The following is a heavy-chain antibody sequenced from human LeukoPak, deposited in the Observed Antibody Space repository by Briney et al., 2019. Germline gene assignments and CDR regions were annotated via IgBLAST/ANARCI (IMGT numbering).Heavy chain of an antibody. Sequence: GGSLRLSCAASGFDFSNYDMSWVRQAPGKGLEWVSGFSASGINTFYADSVKGRFTISRDISKKVLYLQMNSLGAEDTAVYYCAKDGPGDSSGYDNWGQGTLVTVSS. CDR2: FSASGINT. CDR1: GFDFSNYD. J-gene: IGHJ4*02. CDR3: AKDGPGDSSGYDN. V-gene: IGHV3-23*01. D-gene: IGHD3-22*01.